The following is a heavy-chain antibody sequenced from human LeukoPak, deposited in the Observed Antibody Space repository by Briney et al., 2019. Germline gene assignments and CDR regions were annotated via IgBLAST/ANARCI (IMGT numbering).Heavy chain of an antibody. V-gene: IGHV5-51*01. CDR3: ARQGYYYYMDV. CDR2: IYPGDSDT. CDR1: GYSFTSYW. J-gene: IGHJ6*03. Sequence: GESLKISCTGSGYSFTSYWIGLVRQMPGKGLEWIRIIYPGDSDTRYSPSFQGQVTISADKSISTAYLQWSSLKASDTAMYYCARQGYYYYMDVWGKGTTVTISS.